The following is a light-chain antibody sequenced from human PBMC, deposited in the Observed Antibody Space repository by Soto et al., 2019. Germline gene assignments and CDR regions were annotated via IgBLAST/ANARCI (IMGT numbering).Light chain of an antibody. CDR3: TSYAVGINVL. J-gene: IGLJ2*01. Sequence: QSALTQPPSASGSPGQSVTISCTGTSSDVGYYNYVSWYQPHPGKAPKLIIYEVDKRPSGVPDRFSGSKSGNTASLTVSGLQAEDEAENYCTSYAVGINVLFGGGTQLTVL. CDR1: SSDVGYYNY. V-gene: IGLV2-8*01. CDR2: EVD.